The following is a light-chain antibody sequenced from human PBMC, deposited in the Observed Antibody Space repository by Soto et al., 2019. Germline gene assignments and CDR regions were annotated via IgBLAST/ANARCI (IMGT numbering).Light chain of an antibody. Sequence: DIVLTQTRLSSPVTLGQPASISCRSSQSLVHIDGNTYFNWLQQRPGQPPRLLIYKISNRFPGVPDRYHGSGAGTDFTLKISRVEAEDVGVYYCMQATQSYTFGQGTRLEIK. CDR1: QSLVHIDGNTY. V-gene: IGKV2-24*01. J-gene: IGKJ2*01. CDR2: KIS. CDR3: MQATQSYT.